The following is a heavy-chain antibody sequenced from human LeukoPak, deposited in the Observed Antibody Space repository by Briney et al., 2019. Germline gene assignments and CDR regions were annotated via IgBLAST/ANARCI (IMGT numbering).Heavy chain of an antibody. D-gene: IGHD1-26*01. Sequence: PGGSLRLSCAASGFTFRSYGMHWVRQAPGKGLEWVALISFDGSNENYADSVKGRFTISRDNSKNTPYLQMNSLRAEDTAVYYCAKVSWSSGSYSGGYWGQGTLVTVSS. CDR1: GFTFRSYG. CDR3: AKVSWSSGSYSGGY. CDR2: ISFDGSNE. V-gene: IGHV3-30*18. J-gene: IGHJ4*02.